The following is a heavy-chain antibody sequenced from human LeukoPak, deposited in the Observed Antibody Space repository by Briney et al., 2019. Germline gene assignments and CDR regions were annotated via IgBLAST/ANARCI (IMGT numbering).Heavy chain of an antibody. CDR2: IYYSGST. Sequence: SETLSLTCTVSGGSISSYYWSWIRQPPGKGLEWIGYIYYSGSTNYNPSLKSRVTMSVDTSRNQFSLKLSSVTAADTAVYYCASYTTSRYCSSTSCYRAFDIWGQGTMVTVSS. J-gene: IGHJ3*02. D-gene: IGHD2-2*01. CDR3: ASYTTSRYCSSTSCYRAFDI. CDR1: GGSISSYY. V-gene: IGHV4-59*01.